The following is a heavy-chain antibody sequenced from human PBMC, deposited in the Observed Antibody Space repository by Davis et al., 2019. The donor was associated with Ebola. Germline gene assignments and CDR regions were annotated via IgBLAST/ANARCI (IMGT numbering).Heavy chain of an antibody. D-gene: IGHD7-27*01. Sequence: PGGSLRLSCAASGFTFSSYGMHWVRQAPGKGLEWVAVIWYDGSNKYYADSVKGRFTISRDNSKNTLYLQMNSLRAEDTAVYYCAKDINNWGGSNWFDPWGQGTLVTVSS. J-gene: IGHJ5*02. CDR1: GFTFSSYG. CDR2: IWYDGSNK. V-gene: IGHV3-33*06. CDR3: AKDINNWGGSNWFDP.